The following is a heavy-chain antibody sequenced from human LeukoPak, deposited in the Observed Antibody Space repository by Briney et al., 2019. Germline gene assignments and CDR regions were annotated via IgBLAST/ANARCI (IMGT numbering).Heavy chain of an antibody. V-gene: IGHV4-59*12. CDR3: ARDYYYDSSGYLANYNWFDP. CDR1: GGSFSGYY. Sequence: SETLSLTCAVYGGSFSGYYWSWIRQPPGKGLEWIGYIYYRGNTNYNPSLKSRVTISVDTSKNQFSLKLSSVTAADTAVYYCARDYYYDSSGYLANYNWFDPWGQGTLVTVSS. CDR2: IYYRGNT. J-gene: IGHJ5*02. D-gene: IGHD3-22*01.